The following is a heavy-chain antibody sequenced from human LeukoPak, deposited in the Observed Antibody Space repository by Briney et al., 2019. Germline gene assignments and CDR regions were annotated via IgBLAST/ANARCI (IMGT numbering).Heavy chain of an antibody. CDR1: GFTFSSYG. V-gene: IGHV3-30*02. D-gene: IGHD3-10*01. CDR2: IRYDGSNK. Sequence: GGSLRLSCAASGFTFSSYGIHWVRQAPGKGLECVAFIRYDGSNKYYADSVKGRFTISRDNSKNTLYLQMNSLRVEDTAVYYCAKDLYGSRPYYMDVWGKGTTVTISS. CDR3: AKDLYGSRPYYMDV. J-gene: IGHJ6*03.